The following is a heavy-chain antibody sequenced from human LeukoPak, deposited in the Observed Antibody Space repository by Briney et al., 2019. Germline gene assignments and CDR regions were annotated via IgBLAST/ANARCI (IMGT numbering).Heavy chain of an antibody. CDR1: GFTFSSYS. Sequence: GGSLRLSCAASGFTFSSYSMNWVRQAPGEGLEWVSSISSSSSYIYYADSVKGRFTISRDNAKNSLYLQMNSLRAEDTAVYYCARGTSAAMWFDPWGQGTLVTVSS. CDR2: ISSSSSYI. V-gene: IGHV3-21*01. J-gene: IGHJ5*02. CDR3: ARGTSAAMWFDP. D-gene: IGHD2-2*01.